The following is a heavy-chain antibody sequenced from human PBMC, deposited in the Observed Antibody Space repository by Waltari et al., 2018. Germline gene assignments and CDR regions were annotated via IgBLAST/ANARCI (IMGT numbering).Heavy chain of an antibody. Sequence: QVQLVQSGAEVKKPGSSVKVSCKASGGTFSSYAISWVRKAHGQGLEWMGGVIPIFGTANYAQKFQGRVTITTDESTSTAYMELSSLRSEDTAVYYCARDPAGSSGWYYGIDAFDIWGQGTMVTVSS. J-gene: IGHJ3*02. D-gene: IGHD6-19*01. CDR2: VIPIFGTA. CDR1: GGTFSSYA. CDR3: ARDPAGSSGWYYGIDAFDI. V-gene: IGHV1-69*05.